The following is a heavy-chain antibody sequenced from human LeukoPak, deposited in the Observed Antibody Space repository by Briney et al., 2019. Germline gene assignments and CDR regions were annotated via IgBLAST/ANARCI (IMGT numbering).Heavy chain of an antibody. CDR2: IRQDGSEK. CDR1: EFTRSNYW. Sequence: GGSLRLSCTASEFTRSNYWMTWVRQAPAKGLEWVANIRQDGSEKNYVDSVKGRFTISRDNAKNSLYLQMNSLRVEDTAVYFCASGKNWFDPWGQGTLVTVSS. V-gene: IGHV3-7*01. J-gene: IGHJ5*02. CDR3: ASGKNWFDP.